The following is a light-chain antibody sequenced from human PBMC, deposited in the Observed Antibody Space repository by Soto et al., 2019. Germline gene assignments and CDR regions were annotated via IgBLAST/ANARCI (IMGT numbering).Light chain of an antibody. J-gene: IGLJ2*01. CDR1: TSNIGKNY. Sequence: QSVLTQPPSVSAAPGQKVTISCPGSTSNIGKNYVSWYQQLPETAPKLLIYGNSQRPSEIPDRFSGSKSGSSATLDITGLQTEDEADYYCGTWDTSLSAGVFGGGTKVTVL. V-gene: IGLV1-51*02. CDR3: GTWDTSLSAGV. CDR2: GNS.